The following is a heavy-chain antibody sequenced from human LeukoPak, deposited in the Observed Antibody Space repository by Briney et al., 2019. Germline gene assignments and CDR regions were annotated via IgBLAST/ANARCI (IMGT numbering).Heavy chain of an antibody. CDR1: GGSISSYY. V-gene: IGHV4-59*08. CDR3: ARQGDYDGMDV. J-gene: IGHJ6*02. Sequence: SETLSLTCTVSGGSISSYYWSWIRQPPGKGREWIGYIYYSGSTNYNPSLKSRVTISVDTSKNQFSLKLSSVTAADTAVYYCARQGDYDGMDVWGQGTTVTVSS. CDR2: IYYSGST.